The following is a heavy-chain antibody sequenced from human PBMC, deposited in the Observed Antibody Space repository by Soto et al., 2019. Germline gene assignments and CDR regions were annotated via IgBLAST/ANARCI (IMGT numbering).Heavy chain of an antibody. CDR1: GFTLDTYG. D-gene: IGHD2-21*01. Sequence: QEQLVESGGGMVQPGGSLRLSCAVSGFTLDTYGMHWVRQAAGQGLEWVAVSWHDGRHLDYADSVRGRFTVFRDDSKNTLFLEMNGLRGDETAVYYCARDWGACTPGECYSHGFALWGQGTLVTVSS. CDR3: ARDWGACTPGECYSHGFAL. V-gene: IGHV3-33*01. J-gene: IGHJ3*01. CDR2: SWHDGRHL.